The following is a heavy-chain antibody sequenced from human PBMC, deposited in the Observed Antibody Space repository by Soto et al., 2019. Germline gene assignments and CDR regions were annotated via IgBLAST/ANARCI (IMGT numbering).Heavy chain of an antibody. CDR1: GGYISTYY. CDR3: SREGAFGDTP. D-gene: IGHD4-17*01. V-gene: IGHV4-4*07. CDR2: IHNSGYT. Sequence: PSETLSLTCTISGGYISTYYWSWIRQPPGKGLEWIGHIHNSGYTNYNPSLSSRVTMSIDASNNQFSLKLSSATAADTAVYYCSREGAFGDTPWGQGTLVTVSS. J-gene: IGHJ5*02.